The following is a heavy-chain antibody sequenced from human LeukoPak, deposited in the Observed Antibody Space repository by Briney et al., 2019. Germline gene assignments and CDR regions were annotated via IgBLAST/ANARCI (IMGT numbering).Heavy chain of an antibody. J-gene: IGHJ5*02. CDR3: ARHRFGSXRFDP. CDR2: IYQSGAT. V-gene: IGHV4-59*08. Sequence: PSETLSLTCIVSGGSISNYYWSWFRQPPGKGLEWIGYIYQSGATSYNPSLRSRVTISIDMSKNQISLKLGSVTAADTAVYYCARHRFGSXRFDPWGQGTLVTVSS. CDR1: GGSISNYY. D-gene: IGHD3-16*01.